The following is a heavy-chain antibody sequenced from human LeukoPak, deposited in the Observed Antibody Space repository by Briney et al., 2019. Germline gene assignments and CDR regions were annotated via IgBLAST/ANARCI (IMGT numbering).Heavy chain of an antibody. CDR3: AKFGTGYYNNYFDY. D-gene: IGHD3/OR15-3a*01. CDR2: ISSSGSGGNT. CDR1: GFTFSSYA. V-gene: IGHV3-23*01. Sequence: PGGSLRLSCAASGFTFSSYAMSWARQAPGKGLEWVSGISSSGSGGNTYYADFVKGRFTISRDNSKNTLYLQMNSLRAEDTAVYYCAKFGTGYYNNYFDYWGQGTLVTVSS. J-gene: IGHJ4*02.